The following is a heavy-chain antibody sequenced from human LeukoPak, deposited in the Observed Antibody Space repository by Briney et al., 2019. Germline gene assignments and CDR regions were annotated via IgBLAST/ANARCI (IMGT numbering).Heavy chain of an antibody. CDR2: INHSGST. V-gene: IGHV4-34*01. CDR1: GGSFSGYY. Sequence: PETLSLTCAVYGGSFSGYYWSWIRQPPGKGLEWIGEINHSGSTNYNPSLKSRVTISVDTSKNQFSLKLSSVTAADTAVYYCARRGFYGYNGFDYWGQGTLVTVSS. J-gene: IGHJ4*02. D-gene: IGHD5-18*01. CDR3: ARRGFYGYNGFDY.